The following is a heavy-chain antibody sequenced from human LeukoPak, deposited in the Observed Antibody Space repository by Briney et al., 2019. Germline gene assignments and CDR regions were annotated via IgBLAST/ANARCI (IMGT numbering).Heavy chain of an antibody. CDR2: ISGSGSST. V-gene: IGHV3-23*01. D-gene: IGHD3-9*01. Sequence: GGSLRLSCAASGFTFSTYAMTWVRQAPGQGLEWVSSISGSGSSTYYADSVEGRFTISRDNAKKSLYLQMNSLRAEDTAVYYCVGEDYNILTGPGQGAFDVWGQGTVVTVSS. J-gene: IGHJ3*01. CDR1: GFTFSTYA. CDR3: VGEDYNILTGPGQGAFDV.